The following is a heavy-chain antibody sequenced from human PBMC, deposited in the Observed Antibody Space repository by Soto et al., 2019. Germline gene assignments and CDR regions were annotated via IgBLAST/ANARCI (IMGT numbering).Heavy chain of an antibody. V-gene: IGHV3-33*08. CDR2: MHTGGNEK. D-gene: IGHD3-9*01. CDR1: GFTFSYYG. J-gene: IGHJ4*02. Sequence: QVQLVESGGGVVQPGGSLRLSCAASGFTFSYYGFHWVRQAPGKGLEWVAVMHTGGNEKYYVDSVKGRFTVSRDDSRNMVYLEMSGLRADDTDEYFCARDADTTGHYSHFDLWGRGALVAVS. CDR3: ARDADTTGHYSHFDL.